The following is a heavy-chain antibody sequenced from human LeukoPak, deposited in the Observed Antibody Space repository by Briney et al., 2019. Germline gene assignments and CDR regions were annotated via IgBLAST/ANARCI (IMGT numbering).Heavy chain of an antibody. Sequence: SETLSLTCTVSGGSVSSGSYYWSWIRQPPGEGLEWIGYIYYSGSTNYNPSLKSRVTISVDTSKNQFSLKLSSVTAADTAMYYCAREGYSGYALDYWGQGTLVTVSS. CDR3: AREGYSGYALDY. J-gene: IGHJ4*02. CDR1: GGSVSSGSYY. V-gene: IGHV4-61*01. CDR2: IYYSGST. D-gene: IGHD5-12*01.